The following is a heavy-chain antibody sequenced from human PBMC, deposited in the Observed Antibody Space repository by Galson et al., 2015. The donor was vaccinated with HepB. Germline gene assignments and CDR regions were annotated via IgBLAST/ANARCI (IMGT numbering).Heavy chain of an antibody. CDR2: IRSNAYGGTT. Sequence: SLRLSCAASGFTFGDYAMSWVRQAPGKGLEWVGFIRSNAYGGTTEYAASVKCRFTISRDDSKSIADLQMNSLKTEDTAVYYCTRGAIVVVVADYFDYWGQGTLVTVSS. V-gene: IGHV3-49*04. J-gene: IGHJ4*02. CDR3: TRGAIVVVVADYFDY. D-gene: IGHD2-15*01. CDR1: GFTFGDYA.